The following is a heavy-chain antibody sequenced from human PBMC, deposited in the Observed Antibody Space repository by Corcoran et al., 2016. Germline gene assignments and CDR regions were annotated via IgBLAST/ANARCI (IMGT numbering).Heavy chain of an antibody. CDR2: INPNTGDT. Sequence: QQHLVQSGAVGKKPGASVRVPVKSSGYTFTDFYKQWVRLAPGQGLEWRGWINPNTGDTNYAQKFQGRVAMTRDTSISTAYMDLSRLRSDEPAVYYCTRDIRGMTVTTTLDYWGQGTLVTVSS. V-gene: IGHV1-2*02. CDR3: TRDIRGMTVTTTLDY. CDR1: GYTFTDFY. J-gene: IGHJ4*02. D-gene: IGHD4-17*01.